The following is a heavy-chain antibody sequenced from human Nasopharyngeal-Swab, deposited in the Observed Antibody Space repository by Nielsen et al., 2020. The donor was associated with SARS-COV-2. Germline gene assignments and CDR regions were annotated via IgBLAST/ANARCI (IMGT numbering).Heavy chain of an antibody. CDR2: ISAYNGNT. J-gene: IGHJ4*02. CDR3: ARTRIAGQEYYFDY. D-gene: IGHD6-13*01. CDR1: GYTFTSYG. V-gene: IGHV1-18*01. Sequence: ASVKVSCKASGYTFTSYGISWVRQAPGQGLEWMGWISAYNGNTNYAQKLQGRVTMTTDTSTSTAYMELRSLKSDDTAVYYCARTRIAGQEYYFDYWGQGTLVTVSS.